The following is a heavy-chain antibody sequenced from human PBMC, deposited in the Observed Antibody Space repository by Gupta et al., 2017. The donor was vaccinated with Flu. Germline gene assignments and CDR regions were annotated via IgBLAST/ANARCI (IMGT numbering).Heavy chain of an antibody. CDR1: GFTFSNAW. Sequence: EVQLVESGGGLVKPGGSLRLSCAASGFTFSNAWMSWVRQAPGKGLEWVGRIKSKTDGGTTDYAAPVKGRFTISRDDSKNTLYLQMNSLKTEDTAVYYCTGGESYYYYYGMDVWGQGTTVTVSS. J-gene: IGHJ6*02. CDR3: TGGESYYYYYGMDV. D-gene: IGHD3-16*01. V-gene: IGHV3-15*01. CDR2: IKSKTDGGTT.